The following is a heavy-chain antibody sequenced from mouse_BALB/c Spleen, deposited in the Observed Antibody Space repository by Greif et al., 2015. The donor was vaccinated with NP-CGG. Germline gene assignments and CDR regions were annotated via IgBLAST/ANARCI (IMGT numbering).Heavy chain of an antibody. CDR1: GYAFSSYW. Sequence: VQLQQSGAELVRPGSSVKISRKASGYAFSSYWMNWVKQRPGQGLGWIGQIYPGDGDTNYNGKFKGKATLTADKSSSTAYMQLSSLTSEDSAVYFCAIGYDEGYWGQGTTLTVSS. CDR3: AIGYDEGY. CDR2: IYPGDGDT. J-gene: IGHJ2*01. D-gene: IGHD2-2*01. V-gene: IGHV1-80*01.